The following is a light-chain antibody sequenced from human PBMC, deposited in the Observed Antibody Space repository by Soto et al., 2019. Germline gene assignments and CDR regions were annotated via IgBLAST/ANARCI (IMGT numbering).Light chain of an antibody. CDR1: TGAVTSGYY. CDR3: LLYYGAAHLWV. Sequence: QAVVTQEPSLTVSPGGTATLTCASSTGAVTSGYYANWFQQKAGQAPRALISGTDNKHSWTPARFSGSLLGGKAALTLSGVQPEDEADYYCLLYYGAAHLWVFGGGTKLTVL. CDR2: GTD. J-gene: IGLJ2*01. V-gene: IGLV7-43*01.